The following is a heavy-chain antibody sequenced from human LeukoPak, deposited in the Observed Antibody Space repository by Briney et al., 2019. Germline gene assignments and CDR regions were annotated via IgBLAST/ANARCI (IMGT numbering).Heavy chain of an antibody. J-gene: IGHJ4*02. Sequence: SVKVSCKASGGAFSNYATSWVRQAPGQGLEWMGGIIPLFRTPNYAQRFLGRITITADESTKTVFMELRSLRSDDTAMYYCATMYDSNSHYLRDFDYWGQGTLVTVSS. D-gene: IGHD4-11*01. CDR3: ATMYDSNSHYLRDFDY. V-gene: IGHV1-69*13. CDR2: IIPLFRTP. CDR1: GGAFSNYA.